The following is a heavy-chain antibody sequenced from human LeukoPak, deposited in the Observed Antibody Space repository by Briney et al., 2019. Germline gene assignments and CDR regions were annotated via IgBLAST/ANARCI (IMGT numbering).Heavy chain of an antibody. CDR2: IKRNTDGGTT. Sequence: GGSLRLSCAASGFTFSSYSMNWVRQAPGKGLEWVARIKRNTDGGTTDYAAPVNGRFTISRDDSENTVYLQMNSLKIEDTAVYYCSGHMTSADYWGQGTLVTVSS. J-gene: IGHJ4*02. CDR1: GFTFSSYS. CDR3: SGHMTSADY. D-gene: IGHD2-21*02. V-gene: IGHV3-15*01.